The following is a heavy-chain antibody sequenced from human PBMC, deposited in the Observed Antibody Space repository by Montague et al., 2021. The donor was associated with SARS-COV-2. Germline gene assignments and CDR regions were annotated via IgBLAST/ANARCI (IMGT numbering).Heavy chain of an antibody. D-gene: IGHD6-13*01. CDR1: GGSISSGNW. CDR3: ARFFSSWTD. Sequence: SETLSLTCAVSGGSISSGNWWSWVHQPPGKGLEWIGEIYHSGSTNYNPSLKSRVTISLDKSKNQFSLNLSSATAADTAVYYCARFFSSWTDWGQGTLVTVSS. V-gene: IGHV4-4*02. CDR2: IYHSGST. J-gene: IGHJ4*02.